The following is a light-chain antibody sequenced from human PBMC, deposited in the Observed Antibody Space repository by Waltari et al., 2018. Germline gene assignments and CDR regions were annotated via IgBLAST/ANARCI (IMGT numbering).Light chain of an antibody. CDR1: KLGDKS. J-gene: IGLJ3*02. V-gene: IGLV3-1*01. CDR2: QDN. CDR3: QAWDSSTGV. Sequence: SYELTQPPSVSVSPGQTASITCSGDKLGDKSVCWYQQKPGQSPVVVIYQDNKRPSGIPERCSGSNSGNTATLTIRGTQAMDGADYYCQAWDSSTGVFGGGTKLTVL.